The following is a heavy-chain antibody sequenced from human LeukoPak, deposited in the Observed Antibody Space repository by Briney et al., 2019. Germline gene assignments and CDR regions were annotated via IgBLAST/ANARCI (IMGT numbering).Heavy chain of an antibody. D-gene: IGHD1-1*01. CDR2: ISSSGNLI. CDR3: AREGGWNDFDY. J-gene: IGHJ4*02. Sequence: GGSLRLSCEASGLTFSSYDMNWVRQAPGKGLEWVSYISSSGNLIHYADSVKGRFTFSSDNARNSLYLHMDSLRADDTALYYCAREGGWNDFDYWGQGTLVTVSS. CDR1: GLTFSSYD. V-gene: IGHV3-48*03.